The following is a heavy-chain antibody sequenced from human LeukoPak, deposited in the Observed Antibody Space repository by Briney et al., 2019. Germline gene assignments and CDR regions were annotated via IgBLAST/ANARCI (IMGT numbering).Heavy chain of an antibody. CDR3: AREMGNSSSWYCYFDY. CDR2: ISSSGSTI. J-gene: IGHJ4*02. V-gene: IGHV3-11*01. D-gene: IGHD6-13*01. Sequence: GGSLRLSCAASGFTFSDYYMSWIRQAPGKGLEWVSYISSSGSTIYYADSVKGRFTISRDNAKNSLYLQMNSLRAEDTAVYYCAREMGNSSSWYCYFDYWGQGTLVTVSS. CDR1: GFTFSDYY.